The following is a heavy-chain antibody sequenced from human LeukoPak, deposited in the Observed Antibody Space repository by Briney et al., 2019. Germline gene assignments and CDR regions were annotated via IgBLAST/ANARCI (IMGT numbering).Heavy chain of an antibody. Sequence: ASVKVSCKASGYTFTSYGISWVRQAPGQGLEWMGWISAYNGNTNYAQKLQGRVTMTTDTSTSTAYMELRSLRSDDTAVYYCARAVSYYDFWSGYSAFDYWGQGTLVTVSS. J-gene: IGHJ4*02. CDR2: ISAYNGNT. D-gene: IGHD3-3*01. CDR1: GYTFTSYG. V-gene: IGHV1-18*01. CDR3: ARAVSYYDFWSGYSAFDY.